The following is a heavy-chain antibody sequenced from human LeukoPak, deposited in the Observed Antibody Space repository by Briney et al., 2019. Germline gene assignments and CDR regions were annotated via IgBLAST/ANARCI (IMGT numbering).Heavy chain of an antibody. V-gene: IGHV1-8*03. J-gene: IGHJ5*02. CDR1: GYTFTSYD. CDR2: MNPNSGNT. D-gene: IGHD3-22*01. Sequence: ASVKVSCKASGYTFTSYDINWVRQATGQGLEWMGWMNPNSGNTGYAQKFQGRVTITRNTSISTAYMELSSPRSEDTAVYYCARSIVVVLGISNWFDPWGQGTLVTVSS. CDR3: ARSIVVVLGISNWFDP.